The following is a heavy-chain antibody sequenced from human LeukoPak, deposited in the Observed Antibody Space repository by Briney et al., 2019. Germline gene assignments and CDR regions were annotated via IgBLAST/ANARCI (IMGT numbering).Heavy chain of an antibody. Sequence: SETLSLTCTVSGGSISTYYWSWLRQPAGKGLEWLGRIHTSGNTNYNPSRKSRVTMSVDTSKNQFSLKLSSVTAADTAVYYCAREGSMTARPFVSIDYWGQGTLVTISS. CDR1: GGSISTYY. CDR2: IHTSGNT. CDR3: AREGSMTARPFVSIDY. V-gene: IGHV4-4*07. D-gene: IGHD6-6*01. J-gene: IGHJ4*02.